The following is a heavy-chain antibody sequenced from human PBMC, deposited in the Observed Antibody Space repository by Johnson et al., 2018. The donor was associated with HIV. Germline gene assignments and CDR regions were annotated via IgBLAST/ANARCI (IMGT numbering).Heavy chain of an antibody. J-gene: IGHJ3*02. Sequence: VQLVESGGGLIQPGGSLRLSCKASGFSISSNYMSWVRQPPGKGLEWVSVFYSGSNTYYADPVKGRFTISSANSNNTLYLQMNSLRAEDTAFYYCARHKAVPDAFDIWGQGTVVTVS. CDR2: FYSGSNT. V-gene: IGHV3-53*01. CDR3: ARHKAVPDAFDI. D-gene: IGHD6-19*01. CDR1: GFSISSNY.